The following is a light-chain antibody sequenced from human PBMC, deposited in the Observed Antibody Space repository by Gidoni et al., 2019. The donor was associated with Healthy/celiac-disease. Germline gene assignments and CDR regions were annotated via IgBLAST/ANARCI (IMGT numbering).Light chain of an antibody. CDR2: DAS. J-gene: IGKJ4*01. CDR1: QSISSW. V-gene: IGKV1-5*01. CDR3: QQYNSYSPLT. Sequence: DIQITQSPSTLSSSVGDRVTITCRASQSISSWLAWYQQKPGKAPKLLIYDASSLESGVPSRFSGSGSGTEFTITISSLQPDDFATYYCQQYNSYSPLTFGGGTKVEIK.